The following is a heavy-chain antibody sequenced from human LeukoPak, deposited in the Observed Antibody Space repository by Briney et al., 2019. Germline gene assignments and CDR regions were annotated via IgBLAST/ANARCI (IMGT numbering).Heavy chain of an antibody. CDR3: ARDRGYYDSSGYYYFDY. J-gene: IGHJ4*02. Sequence: ASVTVSCKASGYTFTSYGISWVRQAPGQGLEWMGWISAYNGNTNYAQKLQGRVTMTTDTSTSTAYMELRSLRSDDTAVYYCARDRGYYDSSGYYYFDYWGQGTLVTVSS. CDR2: ISAYNGNT. V-gene: IGHV1-18*01. D-gene: IGHD3-22*01. CDR1: GYTFTSYG.